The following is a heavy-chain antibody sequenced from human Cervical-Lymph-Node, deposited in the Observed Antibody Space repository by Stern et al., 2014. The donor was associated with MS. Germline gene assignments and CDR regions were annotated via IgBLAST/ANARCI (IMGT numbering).Heavy chain of an antibody. D-gene: IGHD3-16*01. J-gene: IGHJ2*01. Sequence: VQLLESGAEVKKPGESLKISCKGSGYSFTNYWIVWVRQVPGKGLEWMGVIYPGDSDTEYSPSFQGHVTISADKSISTAYLQWSSLKASDTAMYYCARRRGDWYFDLWGRGTLVTVSS. CDR1: GYSFTNYW. CDR2: IYPGDSDT. CDR3: ARRRGDWYFDL. V-gene: IGHV5-51*03.